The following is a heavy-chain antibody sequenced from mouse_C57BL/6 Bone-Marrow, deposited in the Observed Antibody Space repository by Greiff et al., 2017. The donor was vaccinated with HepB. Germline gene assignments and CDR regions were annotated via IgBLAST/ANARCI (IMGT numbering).Heavy chain of an antibody. CDR3: ARWRGSSGYGGY. Sequence: QVQLQHSGPELVKPGASVKISCKASGYAFSSSWMNWVKQRPGKGLEWIGRIYPGDGDTNYNGKFKGKATLTADKSSSTAYMQLSSLTSEDSAVYFCARWRGSSGYGGYWGQGTTLTVSS. CDR2: IYPGDGDT. D-gene: IGHD3-2*02. CDR1: GYAFSSSW. V-gene: IGHV1-82*01. J-gene: IGHJ2*01.